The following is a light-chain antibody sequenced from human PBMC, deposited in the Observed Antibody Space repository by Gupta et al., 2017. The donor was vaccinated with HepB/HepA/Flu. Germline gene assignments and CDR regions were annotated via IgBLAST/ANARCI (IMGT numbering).Light chain of an antibody. CDR3: QTGGTGMV. CDR1: SRRRRYA. V-gene: IGLV4-69*01. Sequence: QLVLTHSPTASASLGASVQLTCTLSSRRRRYAIAWHQQQPDNAPRLLMKLNSDGSHTKGDGITDRFSGSSSGTELYLTISSLQSEDEADDYGQTGGTGMVFGGGTKLTVL. CDR2: LNSDGSH. J-gene: IGLJ3*02.